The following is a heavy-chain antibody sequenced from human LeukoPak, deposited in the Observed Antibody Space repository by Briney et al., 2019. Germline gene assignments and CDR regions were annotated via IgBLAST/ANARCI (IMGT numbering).Heavy chain of an antibody. D-gene: IGHD1-26*01. J-gene: IGHJ4*02. Sequence: GESLKISCKGSGYSFTSYWIGWVRQMPGKGLEWLGIIYPGDSDTRYSPSVRGQVTISADKSISTAYLQWSSLKASDTAMYYCARPGWPPGLMRGSYYFDYWGQGTLVTVSS. CDR2: IYPGDSDT. CDR3: ARPGWPPGLMRGSYYFDY. V-gene: IGHV5-51*01. CDR1: GYSFTSYW.